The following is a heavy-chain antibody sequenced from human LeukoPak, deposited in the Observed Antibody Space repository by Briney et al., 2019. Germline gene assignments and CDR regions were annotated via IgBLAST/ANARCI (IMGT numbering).Heavy chain of an antibody. CDR2: ISYDGSNK. D-gene: IGHD6-13*01. Sequence: GGSLRLSCAASGFTFSSYGMHWVRQAPGKGLEWVAVISYDGSNKYYADSVKGRFTISRDNSKNTLYLQMNSLRAEDTAVYYCAKDYEQQLVHDAFDIWGQGTKVTVSS. CDR1: GFTFSSYG. J-gene: IGHJ3*02. CDR3: AKDYEQQLVHDAFDI. V-gene: IGHV3-30*18.